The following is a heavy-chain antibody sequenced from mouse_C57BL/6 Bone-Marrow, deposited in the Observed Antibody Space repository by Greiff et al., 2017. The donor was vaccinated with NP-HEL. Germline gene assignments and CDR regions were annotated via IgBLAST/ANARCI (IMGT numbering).Heavy chain of an antibody. CDR2: IYPRSGNT. CDR1: GYTFTSSG. D-gene: IGHD4-1*01. Sequence: QVQLQQSGAELARPGASVKLSCKASGYTFTSSGISWVKQRTGQGLEWIGEIYPRSGNTYYNEKFKGKATLTADKSSSTAYMELRSLTSEDSAVYFCARGNWAPFDYWGQGATLTVSS. V-gene: IGHV1-81*01. CDR3: ARGNWAPFDY. J-gene: IGHJ2*01.